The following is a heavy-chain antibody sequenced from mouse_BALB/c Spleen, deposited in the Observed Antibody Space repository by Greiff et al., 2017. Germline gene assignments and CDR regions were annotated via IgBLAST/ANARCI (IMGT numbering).Heavy chain of an antibody. CDR2: ISSGSSTI. Sequence: EVNVVESGGGLVQPGGSRKLSCAASGFTFSSFGMHWVRQAPEKGLEWVAYISSGSSTIYYADTVKGRFTISRDNPKNTLFLQMTSLRSEDTAMYYCARFHYYGSSYFDYWGQGTTLTVSS. CDR3: ARFHYYGSSYFDY. J-gene: IGHJ2*01. CDR1: GFTFSSFG. V-gene: IGHV5-17*02. D-gene: IGHD1-1*01.